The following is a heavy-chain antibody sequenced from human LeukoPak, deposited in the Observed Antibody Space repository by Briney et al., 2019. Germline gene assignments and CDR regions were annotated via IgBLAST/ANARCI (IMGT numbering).Heavy chain of an antibody. D-gene: IGHD3-10*01. CDR2: INPSGGST. CDR1: GYTFTSYG. CDR3: ARDVGYYGSGSYRPYMDV. V-gene: IGHV1-46*01. J-gene: IGHJ6*03. Sequence: ASVKVSCKASGYTFTSYGISWVRQAPGQGLEWMGIINPSGGSTSYAQKFQGRVTMTRDMSTSTVYMELSSLRSEDTAVYYCARDVGYYGSGSYRPYMDVWGKGTTVTVSS.